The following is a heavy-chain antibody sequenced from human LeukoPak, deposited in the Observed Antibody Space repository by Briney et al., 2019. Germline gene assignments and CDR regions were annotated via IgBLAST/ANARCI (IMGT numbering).Heavy chain of an antibody. CDR1: GYTFTGYC. V-gene: IGHV1-2*02. CDR3: TREPYYSGGSAYYS. D-gene: IGHD3-22*01. CDR2: INPDSGAT. J-gene: IGHJ4*02. Sequence: ASVKVSCKTSGYTFTGYCIHWIRQAPGQGLEYMGWINPDSGATNYVEKFQGRVSMTRDTSISTAYMQLSRLRSDDTAVYYCTREPYYSGGSAYYSWGQGTLVTVSS.